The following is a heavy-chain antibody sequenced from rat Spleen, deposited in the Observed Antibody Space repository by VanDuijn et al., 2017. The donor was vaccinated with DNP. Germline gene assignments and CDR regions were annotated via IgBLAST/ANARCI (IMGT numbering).Heavy chain of an antibody. Sequence: EVQLVESGGGLMQPGRSLKLSCAASGFTFSDYYMAWVRQAPTKGLEWVAYISYDGGSTYYGDSVKGRFTVSRDNAENTLYLQMNSLRSEDTATYYCIRDGDNWDWFAYWGQGTLVTVSS. D-gene: IGHD5-1*01. CDR3: IRDGDNWDWFAY. J-gene: IGHJ3*01. CDR2: ISYDGGST. V-gene: IGHV5-20*01. CDR1: GFTFSDYY.